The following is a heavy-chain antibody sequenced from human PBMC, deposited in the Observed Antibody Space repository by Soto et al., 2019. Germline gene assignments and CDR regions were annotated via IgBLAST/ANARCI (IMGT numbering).Heavy chain of an antibody. V-gene: IGHV4-30-4*01. D-gene: IGHD6-13*01. CDR2: IYYSGST. CDR3: ARSLIAAGVEQNWFDP. Sequence: SETLSLTCTVSGGSISSGDYYWSWIRQPPGKGLEWIGYIYYSGSTYYNPSLKSRVTISVDTSKNQFSLKLSSVTAADTAVYYCARSLIAAGVEQNWFDPWGQGTLVTVSS. J-gene: IGHJ5*02. CDR1: GGSISSGDYY.